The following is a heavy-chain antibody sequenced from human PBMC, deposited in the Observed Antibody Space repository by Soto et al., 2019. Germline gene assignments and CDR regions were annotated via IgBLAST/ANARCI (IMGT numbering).Heavy chain of an antibody. J-gene: IGHJ4*02. CDR1: GGSISSSSCY. V-gene: IGHV4-39*01. Sequence: NPSETLSLTCTVSGGSISSSSCYWGWILQPPGKGLEWIGSIYYSGSTYYNPSLKSRVTISVDTSKNQFSLKLSSVTAADTAVYYCARRRGGDSSFDYWGQGTLVTVSS. CDR3: ARRRGGDSSFDY. CDR2: IYYSGST. D-gene: IGHD4-17*01.